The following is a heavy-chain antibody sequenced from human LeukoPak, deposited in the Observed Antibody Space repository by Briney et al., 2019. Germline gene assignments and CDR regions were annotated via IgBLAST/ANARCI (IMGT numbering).Heavy chain of an antibody. CDR2: ISSSSSTI. J-gene: IGHJ4*02. V-gene: IGHV3-48*01. CDR1: GFTFSSYS. D-gene: IGHD2-15*01. Sequence: GGSLRLSCAASGFTFSSYSMNWVRQAPGKGLEWLSYISSSSSTIYYADSVKGRFTISRDNAKNSLDLQMNSLRAEDTAVYYCARGDCSGGSCYLSLTTIDYWGQGTLVTVSS. CDR3: ARGDCSGGSCYLSLTTIDY.